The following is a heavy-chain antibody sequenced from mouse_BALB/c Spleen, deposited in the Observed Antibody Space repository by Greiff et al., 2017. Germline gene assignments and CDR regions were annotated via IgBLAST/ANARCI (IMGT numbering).Heavy chain of an antibody. Sequence: VKLQESGPGLVAPSQSLSITCTGSGFSSTGYGVNWVRQPPGKGLEWLGMRWGDGSTDYNAALKSRLSISKDNSKSQVFLKMNSLQTDDTARYNCARAKLGPFDDWGQGTTNTVSS. V-gene: IGHV2-6-7*01. D-gene: IGHD4-1*01. J-gene: IGHJ2*01. CDR2: RWGDGST. CDR1: GFSSTGYG. CDR3: ARAKLGPFDD.